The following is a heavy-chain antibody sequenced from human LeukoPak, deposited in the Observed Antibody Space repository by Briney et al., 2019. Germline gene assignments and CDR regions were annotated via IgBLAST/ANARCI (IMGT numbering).Heavy chain of an antibody. CDR1: GYSISSGYY. CDR2: ISHSGST. J-gene: IGHJ4*02. Sequence: PSETLSLTCTVSGYSISSGYYWGWLRQPPGKGLEWIGGISHSGSTYYNSSFHSRVTISIDTSKNQFSLRLTSATAADTAVYYCTRGSDILTGYRTPYYFDYWGRGTLVTVSS. D-gene: IGHD3-9*01. CDR3: TRGSDILTGYRTPYYFDY. V-gene: IGHV4-38-2*02.